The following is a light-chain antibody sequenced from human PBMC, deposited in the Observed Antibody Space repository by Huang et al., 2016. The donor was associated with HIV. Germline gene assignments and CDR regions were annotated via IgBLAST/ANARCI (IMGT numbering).Light chain of an antibody. CDR3: QESDTWPRLT. V-gene: IGKV3-11*01. Sequence: IVLTQTPASLSLSAGERATLSCRASQSVSHYLAWYQHKPGQPPRLLIHGAARRATDIPARFNGSGSGTDFTLTISSLEAEDSALYYCQESDTWPRLTLGGGTKVEIK. CDR1: QSVSHY. CDR2: GAA. J-gene: IGKJ4*01.